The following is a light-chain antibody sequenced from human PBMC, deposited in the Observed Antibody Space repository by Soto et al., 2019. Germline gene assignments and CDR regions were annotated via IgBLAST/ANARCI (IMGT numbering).Light chain of an antibody. CDR1: QSISSW. V-gene: IGKV1-5*01. J-gene: IGKJ1*01. CDR2: DAS. CDR3: QQYNSYSPLT. Sequence: DIQMTQSPSTLSASVGDRVTITCRASQSISSWLAWYQQKPVKAPKLLIYDASSLESGVPSRFSGSGSGTEFTLTISSPQPDDFATYYCQQYNSYSPLTYGQGTKVEIK.